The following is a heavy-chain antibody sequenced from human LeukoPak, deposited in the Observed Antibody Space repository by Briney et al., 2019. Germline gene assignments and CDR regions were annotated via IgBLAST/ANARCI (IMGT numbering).Heavy chain of an antibody. CDR3: ARIAAAGRYYYYYMDV. CDR1: GGSMKSYH. D-gene: IGHD6-13*01. CDR2: VYYSGST. Sequence: PSETLSLTCTVSGGSMKSYHWGWIRQTPGKGLEWIAYVYYSGSTNYNPSLKSRVTMSVDTSKNQFSLNLSSVTAADTAVYYCARIAAAGRYYYYYMDVWGKGTTVTVSS. V-gene: IGHV4-59*08. J-gene: IGHJ6*03.